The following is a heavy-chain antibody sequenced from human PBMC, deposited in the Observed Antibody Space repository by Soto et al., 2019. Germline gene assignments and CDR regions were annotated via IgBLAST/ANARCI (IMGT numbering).Heavy chain of an antibody. J-gene: IGHJ4*02. D-gene: IGHD6-6*01. CDR2: ISASKGNT. Sequence: GGLVKVSCKASGFTFTNYGITWVRQAPGQGLEWMGWISASKGNTNYAQKFQGRVTMTTDTSTSTAYMELRSLRSDDMAVYYCASRSGQLPYYFDYWGQGTQVTVSS. CDR3: ASRSGQLPYYFDY. V-gene: IGHV1-18*03. CDR1: GFTFTNYG.